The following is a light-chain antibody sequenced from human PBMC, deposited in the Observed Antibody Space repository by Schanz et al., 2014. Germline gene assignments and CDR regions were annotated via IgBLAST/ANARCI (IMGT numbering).Light chain of an antibody. CDR1: SSDVGGYKY. CDR2: EVN. Sequence: QSALTQPPSASGSPGQSVTISCSGTSSDVGGYKYVSWYQQHPGKVPKLMIYEVNKRPSGVPDRFSGSKSGNTASLTVSGLQAEDEADYYCSSYAGSNSFVVFGGGTKVTVL. CDR3: SSYAGSNSFVV. V-gene: IGLV2-8*01. J-gene: IGLJ2*01.